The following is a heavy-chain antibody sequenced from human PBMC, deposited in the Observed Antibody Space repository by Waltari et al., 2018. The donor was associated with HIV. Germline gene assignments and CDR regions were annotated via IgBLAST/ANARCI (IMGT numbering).Heavy chain of an antibody. CDR1: GGPISSTGHY. V-gene: IGHV4-39*01. CDR2: VYHTGST. Sequence: QLLLQESGPGQVKPSETLYRSCSVSGGPISSTGHYWGWIRQSPGKALEWIGSVYHTGSTYDTPSLKHRIAISIVTSQSPFSLNLSSVTAAYTSLYVCLRHPLSFLVASCGQGTRVIVSS. J-gene: IGHJ5*01. CDR3: LRHPLSFLVAS.